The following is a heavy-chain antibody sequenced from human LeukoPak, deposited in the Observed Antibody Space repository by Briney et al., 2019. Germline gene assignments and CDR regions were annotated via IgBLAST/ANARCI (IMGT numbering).Heavy chain of an antibody. D-gene: IGHD5-12*01. CDR3: ARVRRNSGNKYFDP. CDR1: GGSIRSGNYY. CDR2: IYISGGS. J-gene: IGHJ5*02. Sequence: SQTLSLTCTVSGGSIRSGNYYWSWIRLPAGMGLEWIGRIYISGGSDYNPSLKSRLTISIDTSKNQFYLRLSSVTAADTAVYYCARVRRNSGNKYFDPWGQGTRVTVSS. V-gene: IGHV4-61*02.